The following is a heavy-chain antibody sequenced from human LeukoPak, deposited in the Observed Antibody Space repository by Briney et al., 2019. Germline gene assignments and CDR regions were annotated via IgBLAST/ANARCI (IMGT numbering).Heavy chain of an antibody. CDR1: GFTFDDYA. V-gene: IGHV3-9*01. D-gene: IGHD6-19*01. J-gene: IGHJ4*02. Sequence: GGSLRLSCAASGFTFDDYAMHWVRQAPGKGLEWVSGISWNSGSIGYADSVKGRFTISRDNAKNSLYLQMNSLRAEDTALYYRAKGTLIAVAGGSFDYWGQGTLVTVSS. CDR2: ISWNSGSI. CDR3: AKGTLIAVAGGSFDY.